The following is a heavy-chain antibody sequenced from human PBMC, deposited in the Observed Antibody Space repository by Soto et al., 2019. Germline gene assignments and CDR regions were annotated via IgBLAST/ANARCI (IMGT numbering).Heavy chain of an antibody. J-gene: IGHJ6*02. CDR3: SSFDGTLVRGGRSSPYEMDV. CDR1: GGTFNNYA. CDR2: IIPTFGTG. D-gene: IGHD3-10*01. V-gene: IGHV1-69*01. Sequence: QVLLVQSGPEVKKPGSSVKVSCKASGGTFNNYAINWVRQAPGKGREWMGGIIPTFGTGNHAQKCQGRVTITADESTTTAYMELNSLRSEDTAMYYCSSFDGTLVRGGRSSPYEMDVWGQGTTVIVSS.